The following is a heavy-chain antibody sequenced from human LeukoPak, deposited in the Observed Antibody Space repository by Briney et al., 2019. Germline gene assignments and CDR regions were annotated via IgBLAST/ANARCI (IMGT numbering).Heavy chain of an antibody. CDR1: GGTFSSYA. V-gene: IGHV1-69*13. J-gene: IGHJ5*02. CDR3: AREFLEWLSWFDP. CDR2: IIPIFGTA. Sequence: GASVKVSCKASGGTFSSYAISWVRQAPGQGLEWMGGIIPIFGTANYAQKFQGRVAITADESTSTAYMELSSLRSEDTAVYYCAREFLEWLSWFDPWGQGTLVTVSS. D-gene: IGHD3-3*01.